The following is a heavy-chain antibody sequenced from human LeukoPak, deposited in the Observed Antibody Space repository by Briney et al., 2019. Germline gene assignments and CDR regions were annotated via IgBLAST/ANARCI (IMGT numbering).Heavy chain of an antibody. CDR3: APYCSSTSCYVFDY. D-gene: IGHD2-2*01. CDR1: GFTFSSYA. V-gene: IGHV3-23*01. J-gene: IGHJ4*02. CDR2: IGGSGGST. Sequence: GGSLRLSCAASGFTFSSYAMSWVRQAPGKGLEWVSAIGGSGGSTYYADSVKGRFTISRDNSKNTLYLQMNSLRAEDTAVYYCAPYCSSTSCYVFDYWGQGTLVTVSS.